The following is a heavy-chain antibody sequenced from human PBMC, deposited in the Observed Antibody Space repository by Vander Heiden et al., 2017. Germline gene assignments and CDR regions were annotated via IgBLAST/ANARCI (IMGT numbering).Heavy chain of an antibody. CDR3: AKDIGDSSAPHYYYGMDV. Sequence: EVQLVESGGGLVQPGRSLRLSCAASGFPFDDYAMPRVRQAPVKGLGWVSGISWNSGSIGYADSVKGRFTISRDNAKNSLYLQMNILRAEETALYYCAKDIGDSSAPHYYYGMDVWGQGTTVTVSS. CDR1: GFPFDDYA. J-gene: IGHJ6*02. D-gene: IGHD6-25*01. V-gene: IGHV3-9*01. CDR2: ISWNSGSI.